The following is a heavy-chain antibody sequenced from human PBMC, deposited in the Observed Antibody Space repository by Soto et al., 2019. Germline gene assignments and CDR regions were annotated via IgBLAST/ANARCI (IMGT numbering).Heavy chain of an antibody. CDR3: ARVLPGYYDSSGFPQYYYGMDV. CDR1: GDTFTNYD. CDR2: INPSGGST. Sequence: ASVKVSCKASGDTFTNYDINWVRQAPGQGLEWMGIINPSGGSTSYAQKFQGRVTMTRDTSTSTVYMELSSLGSEDTAMYYCARVLPGYYDSSGFPQYYYGMDVWGQGTTVTVSS. J-gene: IGHJ6*02. V-gene: IGHV1-46*03. D-gene: IGHD3-22*01.